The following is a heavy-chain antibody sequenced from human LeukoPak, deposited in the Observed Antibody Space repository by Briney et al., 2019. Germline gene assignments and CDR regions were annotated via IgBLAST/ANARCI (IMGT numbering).Heavy chain of an antibody. Sequence: GGSLRLSCAASGFTFNNYNMNWVRQAPGKGLEWVSYISSSSTTIYYADSVKGRFTISRDNAKNSLYLQMNSLRAEDTAVYYCARDYYDSSGYYYGGYWGQGTLVTVTS. CDR3: ARDYYDSSGYYYGGY. D-gene: IGHD3-22*01. J-gene: IGHJ4*02. CDR1: GFTFNNYN. CDR2: ISSSSTTI. V-gene: IGHV3-48*04.